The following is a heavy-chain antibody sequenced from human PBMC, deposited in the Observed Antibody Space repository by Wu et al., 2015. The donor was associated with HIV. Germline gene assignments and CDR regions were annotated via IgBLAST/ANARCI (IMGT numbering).Heavy chain of an antibody. Sequence: VQSEPEVKKPGASVKVSCKASDYRFVTYGVTWVRQVPGHRFEWMGWISPYNENIDVAQKFQGRFTMTTDTSTTTAYMELRNLRSDDTAVYFCARGESVRAQLSLYYLDFWGQGTLVTVSS. CDR2: ISPYNENI. CDR3: ARGESVRAQLSLYYLDF. J-gene: IGHJ4*02. D-gene: IGHD3-10*02. CDR1: DYRFVTYG. V-gene: IGHV1-18*01.